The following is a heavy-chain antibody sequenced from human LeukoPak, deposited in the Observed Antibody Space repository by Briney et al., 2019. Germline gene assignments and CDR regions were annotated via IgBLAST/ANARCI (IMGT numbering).Heavy chain of an antibody. Sequence: PSETLSLTCTVSGGSISSYYWSWIRQPPGKGRDWIGYIYYSRTTNYNPSLKGRVTLSLDTSKNQPCLKLSSLTAADTAVYYCARVSCTSTSCPGWIDPWGQGTLVTVSS. V-gene: IGHV4-59*01. CDR3: ARVSCTSTSCPGWIDP. CDR1: GGSISSYY. D-gene: IGHD2-2*01. J-gene: IGHJ5*02. CDR2: IYYSRTT.